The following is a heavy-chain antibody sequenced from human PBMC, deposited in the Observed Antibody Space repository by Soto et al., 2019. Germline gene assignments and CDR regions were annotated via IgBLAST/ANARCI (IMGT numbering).Heavy chain of an antibody. CDR2: IYYSGST. CDR3: AASVDDYGDYGLDY. D-gene: IGHD4-17*01. J-gene: IGHJ4*02. Sequence: QVQLQESGPGLVKPSQTLSLTCTVSGGSISSGGYYWSWIRQHPGKGLEWIGYIYYSGSTYYNPSLKSRVTISVDTSKNKFSLKLSSVTAADTAVYYCAASVDDYGDYGLDYWGQGTLVTVSS. CDR1: GGSISSGGYY. V-gene: IGHV4-31*03.